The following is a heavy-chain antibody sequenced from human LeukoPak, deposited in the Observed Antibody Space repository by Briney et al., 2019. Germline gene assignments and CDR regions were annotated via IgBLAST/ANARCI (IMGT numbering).Heavy chain of an antibody. D-gene: IGHD6-19*01. CDR2: IYYSGST. CDR1: GGSISTYY. J-gene: IGHJ4*02. V-gene: IGHV4-59*01. Sequence: SETLSLTCTVSGGSISTYYWSWIRQPPGKGLEWIGYIYYSGSTNYNPSLKSRVTISIDTSKNQFSLNLSSVTAADTAVYYCARSEQYSSGWYFYFDYWGQGTLVTVSS. CDR3: ARSEQYSSGWYFYFDY.